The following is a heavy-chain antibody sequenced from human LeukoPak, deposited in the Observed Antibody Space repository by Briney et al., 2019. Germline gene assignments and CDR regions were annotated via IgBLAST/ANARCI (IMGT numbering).Heavy chain of an antibody. Sequence: GGSLRLSCAASGFAVSTYSMNWVRQPPGKGLEWVSSISSSSSYIYYADSVKGRFTISRDNAKNSLYLQMNSLRAEDTAVYYCARGSTTPNNYWGQGTLVTVSS. J-gene: IGHJ4*02. V-gene: IGHV3-21*01. D-gene: IGHD4-17*01. CDR3: ARGSTTPNNY. CDR2: ISSSSSYI. CDR1: GFAVSTYS.